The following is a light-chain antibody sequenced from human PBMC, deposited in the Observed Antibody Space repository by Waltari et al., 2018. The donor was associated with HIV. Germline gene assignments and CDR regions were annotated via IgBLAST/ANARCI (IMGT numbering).Light chain of an antibody. Sequence: QSVLTQPPSASGTPGQTVTISCSGSNSTIGTNYVYWYQIFPGTTPKLLIYRNYQRPSGVPERFSGSKSGASASLAVSGLRSEDEADYHCATWDDSLGAYVFGGGTKLTVL. J-gene: IGLJ3*02. CDR3: ATWDDSLGAYV. CDR1: NSTIGTNY. V-gene: IGLV1-47*01. CDR2: RNY.